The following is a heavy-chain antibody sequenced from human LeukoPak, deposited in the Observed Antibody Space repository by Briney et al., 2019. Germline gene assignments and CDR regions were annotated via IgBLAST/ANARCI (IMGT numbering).Heavy chain of an antibody. CDR3: ARGSNLGDYGSAFDY. D-gene: IGHD3-10*01. CDR1: GGSIRRSGYY. CDR2: IYYSGST. J-gene: IGHJ4*02. Sequence: SETLSLTCPVSGGSIRRSGYYWVWIRQPPGKGLEWIGSIYYSGSTYYNPPLKSRVTISVDRSKNQFSLKLSSVTAADTAVYYCARGSNLGDYGSAFDYWGQGTLVTVSS. V-gene: IGHV4-39*07.